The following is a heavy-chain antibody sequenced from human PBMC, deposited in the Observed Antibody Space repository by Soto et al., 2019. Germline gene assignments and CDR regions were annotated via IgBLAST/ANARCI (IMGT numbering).Heavy chain of an antibody. CDR3: AKDGNRYCSSTSCLNWFDP. D-gene: IGHD2-2*01. Sequence: PGGSLRLSCAASGFSFNTYGMYWVRQAPGKGLEWVAAISYDGSNQYHADSVKGRFTISRDNSKSTLYLQMNSLRVEDTAVYYCAKDGNRYCSSTSCLNWFDPWGQGTLVTVSS. V-gene: IGHV3-30*18. CDR1: GFSFNTYG. J-gene: IGHJ5*02. CDR2: ISYDGSNQ.